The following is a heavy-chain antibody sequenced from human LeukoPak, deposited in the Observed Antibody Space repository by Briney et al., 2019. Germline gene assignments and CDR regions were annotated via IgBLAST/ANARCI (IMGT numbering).Heavy chain of an antibody. Sequence: PSETLSLTCTVSGGSISSSSYYWGWSRQPPGKGLEWIGSIYYSGSTYYNPSLKSRVTISVDTSKNQFSLKLSSVTAADTAVYYCARSEIANWHCSGGSCHHDPYFDYRGQGTLVTVSS. CDR1: GGSISSSSYY. V-gene: IGHV4-39*01. CDR3: ARSEIANWHCSGGSCHHDPYFDY. D-gene: IGHD2-15*01. J-gene: IGHJ4*02. CDR2: IYYSGST.